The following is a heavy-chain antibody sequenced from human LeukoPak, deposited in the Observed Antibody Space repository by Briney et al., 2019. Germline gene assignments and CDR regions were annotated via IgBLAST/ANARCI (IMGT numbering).Heavy chain of an antibody. CDR3: ARGVLWFGELLSSGDYFDY. J-gene: IGHJ4*02. CDR1: GGSFSGYY. V-gene: IGHV4-34*01. CDR2: INHSGST. D-gene: IGHD3-10*01. Sequence: SETLSLTCAVYGGSFSGYYWSWIRQPPGKGLEWIGEINHSGSTNYNPSPKSRVTISVDTSKNQFSLKLSSVTAADTAVYYCARGVLWFGELLSSGDYFDYWGQGTLVTVSS.